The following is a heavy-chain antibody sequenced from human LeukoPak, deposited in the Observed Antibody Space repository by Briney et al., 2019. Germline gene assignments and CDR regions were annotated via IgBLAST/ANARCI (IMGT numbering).Heavy chain of an antibody. D-gene: IGHD2-15*01. Sequence: PGGSLRLSCAASGLTFSRYAMSWVRQAPGKGLEWVSIIGSGGGHTYYTDSVKGRFTISRDNSKNTLYLQMNSLTAEDTAVYYCAKDDRCSGGNCFSVSDYYGTDVWGKGTTVTVSS. CDR3: AKDDRCSGGNCFSVSDYYGTDV. CDR1: GLTFSRYA. CDR2: IGSGGGHT. V-gene: IGHV3-23*01. J-gene: IGHJ6*04.